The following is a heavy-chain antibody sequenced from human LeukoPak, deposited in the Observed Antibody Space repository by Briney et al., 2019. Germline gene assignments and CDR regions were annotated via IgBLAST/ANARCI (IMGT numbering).Heavy chain of an antibody. CDR2: INHSGST. Sequence: SETLSLTCAVYGGSFSGYYWSWIRQPPGKGLEWIGEINHSGSTNYNPSLKSRVTISVDTSKNQFSLKLSPVTAADTAVYYCASDTYYYDSSVAFDIWGQGTMVTVSS. J-gene: IGHJ3*02. V-gene: IGHV4-34*01. CDR3: ASDTYYYDSSVAFDI. CDR1: GGSFSGYY. D-gene: IGHD3-22*01.